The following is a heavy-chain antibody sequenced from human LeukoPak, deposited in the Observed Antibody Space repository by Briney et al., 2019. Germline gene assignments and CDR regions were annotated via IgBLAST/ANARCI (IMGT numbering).Heavy chain of an antibody. CDR2: ISSSGSTI. J-gene: IGHJ4*02. Sequence: PGGSLRLSCAASGFTFSSYAMHWVRQAPGKGLEWVSYISSSGSTIYYADSVKGRFTISRDNAKNSLYLQMNSLRAEDTAVYYCAREKYGDYLFDYWGQGTLVTVSS. D-gene: IGHD4-17*01. CDR1: GFTFSSYA. V-gene: IGHV3-48*03. CDR3: AREKYGDYLFDY.